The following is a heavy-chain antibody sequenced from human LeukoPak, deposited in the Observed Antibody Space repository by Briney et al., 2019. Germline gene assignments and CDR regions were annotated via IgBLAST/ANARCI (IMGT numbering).Heavy chain of an antibody. CDR3: ARHRMYYYDSSGRGVADAFDI. Sequence: SETLSLTCGVSGYSISSGYYWGWIRQPPGEGLEWIASLYHTGRMYYNPSLKSRVTISVDTSKNQFSLKLSSVTAADTAVYYCARHRMYYYDSSGRGVADAFDIWGQGTMVTVSS. CDR1: GYSISSGYY. D-gene: IGHD3-22*01. V-gene: IGHV4-38-2*01. J-gene: IGHJ3*02. CDR2: LYHTGRM.